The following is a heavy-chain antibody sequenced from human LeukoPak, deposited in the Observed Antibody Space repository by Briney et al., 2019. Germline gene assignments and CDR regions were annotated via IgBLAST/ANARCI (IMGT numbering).Heavy chain of an antibody. D-gene: IGHD3-10*01. CDR2: FDPEDGEA. Sequence: ASVKVSCKVSGYTLTELSMHWVRQAPGKGLEWMGGFDPEDGEAIYAQKFQGRVTMTRDTSISTAYMELSRLRSDDTAVYYCARGFSNWFDPWGQGTLVTVSS. CDR1: GYTLTELS. J-gene: IGHJ5*02. CDR3: ARGFSNWFDP. V-gene: IGHV1-24*01.